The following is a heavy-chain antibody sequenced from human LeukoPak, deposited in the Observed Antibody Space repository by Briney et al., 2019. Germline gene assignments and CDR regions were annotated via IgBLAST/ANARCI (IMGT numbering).Heavy chain of an antibody. D-gene: IGHD2-15*01. V-gene: IGHV4-59*08. J-gene: IGHJ5*02. CDR1: GGSISSYY. Sequence: PSETLSLTCTVSGGSISSYYWSWIRQPPGKGLEWIGYIYYSGSTNYNPSLKSRVTISVDTSKNQFSLKLSSVTAADTAVYYCARLVQSQIYSSRGDWFDPWGQGTLVTVSS. CDR2: IYYSGST. CDR3: ARLVQSQIYSSRGDWFDP.